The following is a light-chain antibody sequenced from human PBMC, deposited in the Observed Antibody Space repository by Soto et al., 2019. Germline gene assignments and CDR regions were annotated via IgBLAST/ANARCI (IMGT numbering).Light chain of an antibody. CDR1: HTISSW. V-gene: IGKV1-5*03. CDR2: KAS. J-gene: IGKJ2*01. Sequence: DIQMTQSPSTLSASVEDRVTITCRASHTISSWLAWYQQKPGKAPKLLIYKASSLESGVPSRFSGSGSGTEFTLTISSLQPDDFATYYCQQYNSWYTFGQGTKLEIK. CDR3: QQYNSWYT.